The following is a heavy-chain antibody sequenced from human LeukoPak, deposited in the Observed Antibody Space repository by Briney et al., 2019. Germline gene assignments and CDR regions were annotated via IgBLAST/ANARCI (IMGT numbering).Heavy chain of an antibody. CDR3: AREALVGASNFGF. V-gene: IGHV4-59*01. CDR2: IYYGGNT. Sequence: PSETLSLTCTVSGGSINSNYWSWIRQPPGKGLEWIGYIYYGGNTNYNPSLKSRVSMSVDTSKKQISLKLSSVTAADTAVYYCAREALVGASNFGFWGQGALVTVSS. CDR1: GGSINSNY. D-gene: IGHD1-26*01. J-gene: IGHJ4*02.